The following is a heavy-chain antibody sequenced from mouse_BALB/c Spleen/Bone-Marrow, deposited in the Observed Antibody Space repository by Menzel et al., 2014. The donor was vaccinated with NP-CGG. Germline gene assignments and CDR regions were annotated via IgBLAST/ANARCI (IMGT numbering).Heavy chain of an antibody. J-gene: IGHJ3*01. D-gene: IGHD2-1*01. V-gene: IGHV1-9*01. CDR3: ASPIYYGNYGFAY. CDR2: ILPGSGSI. CDR1: GYTFSSYW. Sequence: QVHVKQSGAELMKPGASVKISCKATGYTFSSYWIEWVKQRPGHGLEWIGEILPGSGSIKYNEKFKGKATFTADTSSNTAYMQLSSLTSEDSAVYYCASPIYYGNYGFAYWGKGTLVTVSA.